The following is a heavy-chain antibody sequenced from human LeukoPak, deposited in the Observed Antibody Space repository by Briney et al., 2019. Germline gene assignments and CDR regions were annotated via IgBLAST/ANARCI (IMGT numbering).Heavy chain of an antibody. CDR2: IYYTGIT. V-gene: IGHV4-39*01. J-gene: IGHJ3*02. D-gene: IGHD6-13*01. CDR1: GGSISTTSYY. Sequence: PSETLSLTCAVSGGSISTTSYYWGWIRQPPGKGLEWIGSIYYTGITFYNASLKTRVTISVDTSKNQFSLELSSVTAADTALYYCARHSSRDALDIWGQGTMVTVSS. CDR3: ARHSSRDALDI.